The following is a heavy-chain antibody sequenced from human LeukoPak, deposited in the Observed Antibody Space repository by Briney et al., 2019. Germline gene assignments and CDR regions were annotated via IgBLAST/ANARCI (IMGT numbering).Heavy chain of an antibody. CDR1: GGSISSYY. Sequence: SETLSLTCTVSGGSISSYYWSWIRQPPGKGLEWIGYIYYSGGTNYNPSLKSRVTISVDTSKNQFSLKLSSVTAADTAVYYCARAPRYGGIDYWGQGTLVTVSS. CDR3: ARAPRYGGIDY. D-gene: IGHD4-23*01. CDR2: IYYSGGT. J-gene: IGHJ4*02. V-gene: IGHV4-59*01.